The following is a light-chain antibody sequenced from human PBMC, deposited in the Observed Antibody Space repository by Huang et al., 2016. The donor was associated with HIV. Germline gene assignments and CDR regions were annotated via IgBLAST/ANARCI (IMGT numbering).Light chain of an antibody. V-gene: IGKV1-12*01. Sequence: DIQMTQSPSSVSASVGDRVTITCRASQDIRSWLAWYQHKPGKAPKLLIHGASNLQSGVPSRFSGSGSGTDFTLTISSLQPEDFATYYCQQTNSFPLPTFGGGTKVEIK. J-gene: IGKJ4*01. CDR1: QDIRSW. CDR3: QQTNSFPLPT. CDR2: GAS.